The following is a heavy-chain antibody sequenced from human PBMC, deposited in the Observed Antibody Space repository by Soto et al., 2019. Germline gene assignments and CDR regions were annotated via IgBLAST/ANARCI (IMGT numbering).Heavy chain of an antibody. D-gene: IGHD7-27*01. CDR3: ARGWGRIFDY. V-gene: IGHV4-34*01. CDR1: GGSLSGYY. J-gene: IGHJ4*02. Sequence: QVQLQQWGAGLLKPSETLSLTCAVYGGSLSGYYWSWIRQPPGKGLEWIGEINHSGSTNYNPSLKSRVTISVDTSKIQFSRKLSSVTAADTAVYYCARGWGRIFDYWGQGTLATVSS. CDR2: INHSGST.